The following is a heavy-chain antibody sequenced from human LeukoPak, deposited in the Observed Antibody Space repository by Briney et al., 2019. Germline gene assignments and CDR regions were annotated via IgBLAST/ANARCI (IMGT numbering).Heavy chain of an antibody. V-gene: IGHV3-30-3*02. CDR1: GFTFSSYA. D-gene: IGHD5-18*01. Sequence: PGGSLRLSCAASGFTFSSYAMHWVRQAPGKGLEWVAVISYDGSNKYYADSVKGRFTISRDNSKNTLYLQMNSLGAEDTAVYYCAKHSYGPPYWGQGTLVTVSS. CDR3: AKHSYGPPY. J-gene: IGHJ4*02. CDR2: ISYDGSNK.